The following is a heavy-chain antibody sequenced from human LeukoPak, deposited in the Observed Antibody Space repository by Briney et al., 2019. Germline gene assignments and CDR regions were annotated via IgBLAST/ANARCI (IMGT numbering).Heavy chain of an antibody. Sequence: PGGSPRLSCSASGFSFSNYAMHWVRQAPGKGLEYVSAISTNGGHTYYADSVQGRFTISRDDSKNTLYLQMSSLRAEDTALYYCVKDLLGYCSSTSCYATGPFDYWGQGTLVTVSS. CDR2: ISTNGGHT. J-gene: IGHJ4*02. CDR3: VKDLLGYCSSTSCYATGPFDY. V-gene: IGHV3-64D*09. CDR1: GFSFSNYA. D-gene: IGHD2-2*01.